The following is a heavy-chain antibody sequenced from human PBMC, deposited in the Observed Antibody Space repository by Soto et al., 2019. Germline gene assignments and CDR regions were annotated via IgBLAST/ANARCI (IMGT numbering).Heavy chain of an antibody. CDR3: AKAEGWGSYRSFDY. CDR1: GFTFSTYV. Sequence: EVQLLESGGGLVQPGGSLRLSCAASGFTFSTYVMSWVRQAPGKGLEWVSSISGSASGTYYADSVKGRFTISRDNPRNTLFLQMSGLSAEDTAVYYCAKAEGWGSYRSFDYWGQGALVTVSS. J-gene: IGHJ4*02. V-gene: IGHV3-23*01. D-gene: IGHD3-16*02. CDR2: ISGSASGT.